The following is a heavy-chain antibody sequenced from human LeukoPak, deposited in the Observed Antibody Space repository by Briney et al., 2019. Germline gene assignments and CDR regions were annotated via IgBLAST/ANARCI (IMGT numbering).Heavy chain of an antibody. V-gene: IGHV3-23*01. Sequence: PGGSLRLSCAASGFTFSSYAMSWVRQAPGKGLEWVSSISGSGGSTHYADSVKGRFTISRNNSKNLLYLQMNSLRDEDTAVYYCARGASTVVTPDSWGQGTLVTVSS. CDR1: GFTFSSYA. J-gene: IGHJ4*02. D-gene: IGHD4-23*01. CDR2: ISGSGGST. CDR3: ARGASTVVTPDS.